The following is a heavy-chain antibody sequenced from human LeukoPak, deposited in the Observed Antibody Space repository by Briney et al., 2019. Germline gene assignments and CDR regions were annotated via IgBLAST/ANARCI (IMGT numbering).Heavy chain of an antibody. CDR2: FDPKHGET. Sequence: GASVKVSCKVSTYTLTELSIHWVRQAPGTGLEWMGGFDPKHGETIYAQKFQGRVIMTEDTSTDTAYMELSGLRSEDTAVYYCATGRLYYDRRGYYENDAFDLWGHGTRVTVTS. V-gene: IGHV1-24*01. CDR3: ATGRLYYDRRGYYENDAFDL. D-gene: IGHD3-22*01. J-gene: IGHJ3*01. CDR1: TYTLTELS.